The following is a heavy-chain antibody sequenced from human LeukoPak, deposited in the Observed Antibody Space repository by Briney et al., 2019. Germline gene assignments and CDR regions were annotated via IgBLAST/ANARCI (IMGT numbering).Heavy chain of an antibody. CDR1: GFTVGNAW. V-gene: IGHV3-15*04. D-gene: IGHD3-10*01. Sequence: GGSLRLSCAASGFTVGNAWMSWVRQGPGKGLEWVGRIADKTGGETTDFVAPVKGRFTISRDDSKNTLFLQMNSLKTEDTGVYYCVAVMVRGVSYWGQGTLVTVSS. J-gene: IGHJ4*02. CDR2: IADKTGGETT. CDR3: VAVMVRGVSY.